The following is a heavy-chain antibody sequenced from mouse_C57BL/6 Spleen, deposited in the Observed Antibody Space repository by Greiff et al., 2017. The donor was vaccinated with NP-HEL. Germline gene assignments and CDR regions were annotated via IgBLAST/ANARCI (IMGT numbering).Heavy chain of an antibody. CDR3: ARDYY. V-gene: IGHV1-54*01. Sequence: QVQLQQSGAELVRPGTSVKVSCKASGYAFTNYLIEWVKQRPGQGLEWIGVINPGSGGTNYNEKFKGKATLTADKSSTAYMQLSSLTSEDSAVYFCARDYYWGQGTTLTVSS. J-gene: IGHJ2*01. CDR2: INPGSGGT. CDR1: GYAFTNYL.